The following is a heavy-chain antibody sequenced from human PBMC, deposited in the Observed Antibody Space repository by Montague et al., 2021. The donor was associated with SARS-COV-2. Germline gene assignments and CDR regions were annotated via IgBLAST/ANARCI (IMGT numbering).Heavy chain of an antibody. CDR3: SRRPSSGWSFDY. CDR1: AGSINNHY. J-gene: IGHJ4*02. CDR2: VYFSGTA. V-gene: IGHV4-59*08. D-gene: IGHD6-19*01. Sequence: SDTLSLTRTVSAGSINNHYWSWIHQTPGKELEWIAYVYFSGTASYNPSLKSRVTISVDTSRNQFSLQLTSVTAADTAVYYCSRRPSSGWSFDYWGQGTQVSVSS.